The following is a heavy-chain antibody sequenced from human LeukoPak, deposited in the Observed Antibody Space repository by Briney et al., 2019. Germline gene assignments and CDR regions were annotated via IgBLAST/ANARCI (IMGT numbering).Heavy chain of an antibody. Sequence: GGSLRLSCVASGFTFSSYAMHWVRQAPGKGLEWVAVISYDGSNKYYADSVKGRFTISRDNSKNTLYLQMNSLRAEDTAVYYCARPGGMDVWGQGTTVTVSS. J-gene: IGHJ6*02. V-gene: IGHV3-30-3*01. CDR1: GFTFSSYA. CDR3: ARPGGMDV. CDR2: ISYDGSNK.